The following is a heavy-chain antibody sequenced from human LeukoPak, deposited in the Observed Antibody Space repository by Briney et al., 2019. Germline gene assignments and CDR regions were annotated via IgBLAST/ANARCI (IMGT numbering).Heavy chain of an antibody. J-gene: IGHJ4*02. D-gene: IGHD6-13*01. Sequence: GGSLRLSCAASGFTFSSYSMNWVRQAPGKGLEWVSYISSSSSTIYYADSVKGRFTISRDNAKNSLYLQMNSLRAEDTAVYYCARSGPGIAAALIGFDYWGQGTLVTVSS. CDR3: ARSGPGIAAALIGFDY. CDR2: ISSSSSTI. V-gene: IGHV3-48*04. CDR1: GFTFSSYS.